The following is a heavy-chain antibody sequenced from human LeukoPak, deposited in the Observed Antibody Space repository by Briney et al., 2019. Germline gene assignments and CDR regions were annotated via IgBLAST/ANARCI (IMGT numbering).Heavy chain of an antibody. CDR2: INSDGNST. Sequence: GESLRLSCVVSGFTVSSDYMSWVRQAPGKGLVWVSRINSDGNSTNYADSVKGRFTISRDNAKNTLYLQMNSLRAEDTAVYFCARVLDGSGSRSFDYWGQGTLVTLSS. CDR3: ARVLDGSGSRSFDY. J-gene: IGHJ4*02. D-gene: IGHD3-10*01. V-gene: IGHV3-74*01. CDR1: GFTVSSDY.